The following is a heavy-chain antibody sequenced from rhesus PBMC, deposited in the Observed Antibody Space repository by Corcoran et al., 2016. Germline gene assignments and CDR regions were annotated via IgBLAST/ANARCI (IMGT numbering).Heavy chain of an antibody. CDR2: IYGNSAST. CDR1: GGSISDYYY. J-gene: IGHJ4*01. Sequence: QVQLQESGPGLVKPSETLSLTCAVSGGSISDYYYWNWIRQPPGKGLEWIGNIYGNSASTYYTPSLKSRVTISKDTSKNQFFLKLSSVTAADTAVYYCWAVVVLTAPWYSGSWNGFDYWGQGVLVTVSS. CDR3: WAVVVLTAPWYSGSWNGFDY. D-gene: IGHD2-15*01. V-gene: IGHV4S9*01.